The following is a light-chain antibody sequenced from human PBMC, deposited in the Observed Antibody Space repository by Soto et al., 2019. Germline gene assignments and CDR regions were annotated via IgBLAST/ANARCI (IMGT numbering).Light chain of an antibody. CDR2: EVT. V-gene: IGLV2-14*01. CDR1: SSDVGGYNS. J-gene: IGLJ1*01. Sequence: QSALTQPASVSGSPGQSITISCTGTSSDVGGYNSVSWYQQHPGKAPKLMIYEVTNRASGVSNRFSGYKSGNTASLTISGLQAEDEADYYCSSYTTSSTLLYVFGTGTKVTVL. CDR3: SSYTTSSTLLYV.